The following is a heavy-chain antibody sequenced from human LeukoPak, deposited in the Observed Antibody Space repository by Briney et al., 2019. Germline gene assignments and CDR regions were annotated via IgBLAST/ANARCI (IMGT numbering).Heavy chain of an antibody. D-gene: IGHD4-17*01. CDR2: ISYDGSNK. Sequence: GGSLRLSCAASGFTFSSYGMHWVRQAPGKGLEWVAVISYDGSNKYYADSVKGRFTISRDNSKNTLYLQMNSLRAEDTAVYYCALSRGDYVSCFDCWGQGTLVTVSS. V-gene: IGHV3-30*03. CDR1: GFTFSSYG. J-gene: IGHJ4*02. CDR3: ALSRGDYVSCFDC.